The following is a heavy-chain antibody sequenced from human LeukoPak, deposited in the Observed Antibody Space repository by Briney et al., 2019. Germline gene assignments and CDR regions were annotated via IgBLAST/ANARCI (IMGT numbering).Heavy chain of an antibody. Sequence: SETLSLTCAVYAGSFSGYYWSWIRQPPGKGLEWIGEINYSGSTNYNPSLKSGVTISVDTSKNQFSLKLSSVTAADTAVYYCARDCSSTSCYFYYYGMDVWGKGTTVTVSS. D-gene: IGHD2-2*01. V-gene: IGHV4-34*01. CDR3: ARDCSSTSCYFYYYGMDV. CDR1: AGSFSGYY. CDR2: INYSGST. J-gene: IGHJ6*04.